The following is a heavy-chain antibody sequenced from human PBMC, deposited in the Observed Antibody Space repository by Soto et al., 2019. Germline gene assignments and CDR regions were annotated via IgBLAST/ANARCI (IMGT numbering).Heavy chain of an antibody. V-gene: IGHV1-69*13. CDR2: IIPIFGTA. CDR1: GGTFSSYA. Sequence: SVKVSCKASGGTFSSYAISWVRQAPGQGLEWMGGIIPIFGTANYAQKFQGRVTITADESTSTAYMELSSLRSEDTAVYYCAIVGPDYYDSSGYYPFDYWGQGTLVTVS. D-gene: IGHD3-22*01. J-gene: IGHJ4*02. CDR3: AIVGPDYYDSSGYYPFDY.